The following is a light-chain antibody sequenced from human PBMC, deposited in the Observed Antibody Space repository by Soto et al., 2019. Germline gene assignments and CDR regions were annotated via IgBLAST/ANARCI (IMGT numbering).Light chain of an antibody. CDR1: QSISRY. V-gene: IGKV1-39*01. J-gene: IGKJ3*01. CDR2: AAS. CDR3: QQSYNTPRGIT. Sequence: DIQMTQSPSSLSASVGDRVTITCRASQSISRYLNWYQQKPGKAPKLLIYAASSLQSGVPSRFSGNGSGTDFTLTISSLQPEDFTTYYCQQSYNTPRGITFGPGTKVDIK.